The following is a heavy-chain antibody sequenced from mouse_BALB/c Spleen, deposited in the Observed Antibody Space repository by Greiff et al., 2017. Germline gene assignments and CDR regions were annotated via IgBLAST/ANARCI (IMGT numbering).Heavy chain of an antibody. CDR3: ASRYLYAMDY. Sequence: DVKLVESGGGLVKPGGSLKLSCAASGYTFSDYYMYWVRQTPEKRLEWVATISDGGSYTYYPDKVKGRFTISRDNANNNLYLQMSSLKSEDTAMYYCASRYLYAMDYWGQGTSVTVSS. CDR2: ISDGGSYT. D-gene: IGHD2-14*01. J-gene: IGHJ4*01. V-gene: IGHV5-4*02. CDR1: GYTFSDYY.